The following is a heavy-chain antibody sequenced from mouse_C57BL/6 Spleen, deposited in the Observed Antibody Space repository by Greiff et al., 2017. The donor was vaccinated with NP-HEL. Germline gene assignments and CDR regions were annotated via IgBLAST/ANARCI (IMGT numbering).Heavy chain of an antibody. CDR1: GYSITSGYY. Sequence: EVKLQESGPGLVKPSQSLSLTCSVTGYSITSGYYWNWIRQFPGNKLEWMGYISYDGSNNYNPSLKNRISITRDPSKNQFFLKLNSVTTEDTATYYCARDYGSSYGYWGQGTTLTVSS. CDR2: ISYDGSN. D-gene: IGHD1-1*01. V-gene: IGHV3-6*01. CDR3: ARDYGSSYGY. J-gene: IGHJ2*01.